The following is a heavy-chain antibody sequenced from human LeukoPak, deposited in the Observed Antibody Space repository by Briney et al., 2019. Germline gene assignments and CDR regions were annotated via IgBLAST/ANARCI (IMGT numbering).Heavy chain of an antibody. CDR2: INPNSGGT. Sequence: ASVKVSCKASGYTFTGYYMHWVRQAPGQGLEWMGRINPNSGGTNYAQKFKGRVTMTRDTSISTAYMELSRLRSDDTAVYYCARARRTIFGVVIIPFDYWGQGTLVTVSS. CDR1: GYTFTGYY. D-gene: IGHD3-3*01. V-gene: IGHV1-2*06. J-gene: IGHJ4*02. CDR3: ARARRTIFGVVIIPFDY.